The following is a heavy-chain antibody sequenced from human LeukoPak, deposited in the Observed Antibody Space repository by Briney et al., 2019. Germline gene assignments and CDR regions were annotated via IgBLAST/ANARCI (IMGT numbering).Heavy chain of an antibody. V-gene: IGHV1-18*04. CDR3: ARDMEYSGYEHFDY. CDR2: ISAYNGNT. D-gene: IGHD5-12*01. J-gene: IGHJ4*02. Sequence: GASVKASCKASGYTFTSYGISWVRQAPGQGLEWMGWISAYNGNTNYAQKHQGRVTMTTDTSTSTAYMELRSLRSDDTAVYYCARDMEYSGYEHFDYWGQGTLVTVSS. CDR1: GYTFTSYG.